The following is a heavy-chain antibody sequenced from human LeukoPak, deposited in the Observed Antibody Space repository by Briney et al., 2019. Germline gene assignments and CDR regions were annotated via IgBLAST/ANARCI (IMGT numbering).Heavy chain of an antibody. CDR1: GGSISSTSYY. D-gene: IGHD4-4*01. V-gene: IGHV4-39*02. Sequence: SETLSLTCTVSGGSISSTSYYWGWIRQPPGKGLEWIGSICYSERTYYNPSLKGRVAISVDTSKNHFSLKLSSVTAADTAIYYCARVGGMTTINNAAFDIWGHGTMVTVSS. CDR2: ICYSERT. J-gene: IGHJ3*02. CDR3: ARVGGMTTINNAAFDI.